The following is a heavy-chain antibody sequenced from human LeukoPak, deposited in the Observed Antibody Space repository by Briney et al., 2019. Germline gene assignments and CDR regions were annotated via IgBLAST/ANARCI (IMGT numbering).Heavy chain of an antibody. J-gene: IGHJ5*02. Sequence: ASVKVSCKASGYTFTSYGISWVRQAPGQGLEWMGRISAYNGNTNYAQKLQGRVTMTTDTSTSTAYMELRSLRSDDTAVYYCARGARQWLSNWFDPWGQGTLVTVSS. CDR2: ISAYNGNT. D-gene: IGHD6-19*01. V-gene: IGHV1-18*01. CDR3: ARGARQWLSNWFDP. CDR1: GYTFTSYG.